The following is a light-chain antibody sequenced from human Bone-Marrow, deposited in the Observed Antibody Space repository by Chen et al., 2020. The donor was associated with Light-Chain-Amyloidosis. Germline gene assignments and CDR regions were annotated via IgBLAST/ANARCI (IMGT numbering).Light chain of an antibody. CDR1: SGSIATNY. Sequence: NFMLTQPHSVSESPGKTVIISCTRSSGSIATNYVQWNQQRPGSSPPTVIYEDDQRPSGVPERFTGSIDRSSNSASLTISGLKPEDDADYYCQSYQGSSQGLFGGGTKLTVL. CDR3: QSYQGSSQGL. J-gene: IGLJ3*02. V-gene: IGLV6-57*01. CDR2: EDD.